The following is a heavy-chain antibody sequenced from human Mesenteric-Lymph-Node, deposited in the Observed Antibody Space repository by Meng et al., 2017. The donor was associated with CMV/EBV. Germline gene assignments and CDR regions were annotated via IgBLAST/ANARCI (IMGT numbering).Heavy chain of an antibody. CDR2: IYYSGST. V-gene: IGHV4-59*01. CDR1: GGSISSYY. CDR3: ARLGITPGSIYYFDY. J-gene: IGHJ4*02. D-gene: IGHD3-16*01. Sequence: GSLRLSCTVSGGSISSYYWSWIRQPPGKGLEWIGYIYYSGSTNYNPSLKSRVTISVDTSKNQFSLKLSSVTAADTAVYYCARLGITPGSIYYFDYWGQGTLVTVSS.